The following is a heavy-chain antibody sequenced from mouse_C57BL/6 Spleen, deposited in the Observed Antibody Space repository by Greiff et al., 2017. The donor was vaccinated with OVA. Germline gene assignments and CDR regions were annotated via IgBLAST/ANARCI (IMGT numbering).Heavy chain of an antibody. CDR3: ARSLITTVVTGGYYFDY. CDR1: GFSITSDY. CDR2: ISYSGST. D-gene: IGHD1-1*01. J-gene: IGHJ2*01. V-gene: IGHV3-8*01. Sequence: EVQGVESGPGLAKPSQTLSLTCSVTGFSITSDYWNWIRKFPGNKLEYMGYISYSGSTYYNPSLKSRISITRDTSKNQYYLQLNSVTTEDTATYYCARSLITTVVTGGYYFDYWGQGTTLTVSS.